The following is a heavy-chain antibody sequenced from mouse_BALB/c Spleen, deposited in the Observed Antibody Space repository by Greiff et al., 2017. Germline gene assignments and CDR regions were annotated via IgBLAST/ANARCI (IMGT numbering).Heavy chain of an antibody. CDR1: GFNIKDYY. CDR2: IDPENGNT. Sequence: EVKLMESGAELVRPGALVKLSCKASGFNIKDYYMHWVKQRPEQGLEWIGWIDPENGNTIYDPKFQGKASITADTSSNTAYLQLSSLTSEDTAVYYCAGFYDYDAAWFAYWGQGTLVTVSA. D-gene: IGHD2-4*01. V-gene: IGHV14-1*02. CDR3: AGFYDYDAAWFAY. J-gene: IGHJ3*01.